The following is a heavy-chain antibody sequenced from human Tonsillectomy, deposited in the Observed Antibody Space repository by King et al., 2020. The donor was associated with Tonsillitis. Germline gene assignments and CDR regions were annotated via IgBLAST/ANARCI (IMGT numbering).Heavy chain of an antibody. D-gene: IGHD1-26*01. V-gene: IGHV3-33*01. J-gene: IGHJ4*02. CDR3: ARDEGAVGGTFFDY. CDR2: VWSYGTNK. CDR1: GFTFSNDA. Sequence: VQLVESGGGVVQPGGSLRLSCAVSGFTFSNDAMHWVRQDPGKGLEWVAIVWSYGTNKYYEDSVKGRFTISRDNSKNTLYLQMNSLRTEDTAVYYCARDEGAVGGTFFDYWGLGTLAT.